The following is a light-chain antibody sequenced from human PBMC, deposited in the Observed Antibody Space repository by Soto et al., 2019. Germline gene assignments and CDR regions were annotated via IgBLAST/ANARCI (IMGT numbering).Light chain of an antibody. V-gene: IGKV1-5*01. CDR2: DAS. CDR3: QQYDSSWT. CDR1: QSISSW. Sequence: DIPMTQSPSTLSASVGDRVTITCRASQSISSWLAWYQQKPGKAPNLLIYDASNLQSGVPSRFSGSGSGTEFTLTISSLQPDDFATYYCQQYDSSWTFGQGTKVEIK. J-gene: IGKJ1*01.